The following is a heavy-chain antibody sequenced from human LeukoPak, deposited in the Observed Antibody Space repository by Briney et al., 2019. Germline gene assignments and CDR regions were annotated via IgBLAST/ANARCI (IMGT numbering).Heavy chain of an antibody. V-gene: IGHV4-39*01. CDR3: ARRPSTVAGFDY. CDR2: IYYSGTT. D-gene: IGHD6-19*01. CDR1: GGSISSSSHY. Sequence: PSETLSLTCTVSGGSISSSSHYWGWIRQPPGKGLEWIGIIYYSGTTYYNPSLKSRVTISVDTSTNQFSLKLSSVTAADTAVYYCARRPSTVAGFDYWGQETLVTVSS. J-gene: IGHJ4*02.